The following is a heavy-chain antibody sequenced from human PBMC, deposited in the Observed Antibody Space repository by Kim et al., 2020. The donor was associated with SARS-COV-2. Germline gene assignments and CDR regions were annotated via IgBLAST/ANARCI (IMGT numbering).Heavy chain of an antibody. CDR1: GGSFSGYY. CDR2: INHSGST. V-gene: IGHV4-34*01. CDR3: ARGRRNIVVVPAAMLSRLYYFDY. D-gene: IGHD2-2*01. J-gene: IGHJ4*02. Sequence: SETLSLTCAVYGGSFSGYYWSWIRQPPGKGLEWIGEINHSGSTNYNPSLKSRVTISVDTSKNQFSLKLSSVTAADTAVYYCARGRRNIVVVPAAMLSRLYYFDYWGQGTLVTVSS.